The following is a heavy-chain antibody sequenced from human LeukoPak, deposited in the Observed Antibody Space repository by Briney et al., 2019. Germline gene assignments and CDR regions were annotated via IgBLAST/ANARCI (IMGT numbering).Heavy chain of an antibody. Sequence: PGRSLRLSCAASGFTFSSYGMHWVRQAPGKGLEWVAVISYDGSNKYYADSVKGRFTISRDNSKNTLYLQMNSLRAEDTAVYYCARDAAYGYDRFDYWGQGTQVTVSS. J-gene: IGHJ4*02. CDR3: ARDAAYGYDRFDY. CDR2: ISYDGSNK. CDR1: GFTFSSYG. V-gene: IGHV3-30*03. D-gene: IGHD5-24*01.